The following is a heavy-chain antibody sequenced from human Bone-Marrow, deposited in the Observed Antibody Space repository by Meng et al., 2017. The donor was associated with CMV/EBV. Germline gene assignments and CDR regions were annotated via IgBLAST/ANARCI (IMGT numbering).Heavy chain of an antibody. J-gene: IGHJ4*02. CDR3: ARAFGAHDY. CDR1: GFTFSSYW. Sequence: GESLKISCAASGFTFSSYWMHWVRQAPGKGLVWVSRINSDGSSTSYADSVKGRFTISRDNAKNTLYLQMNSLRAEDTAVYYCARAFGAHDYWGQGTLVTVYS. CDR2: INSDGSST. D-gene: IGHD1-26*01. V-gene: IGHV3-74*01.